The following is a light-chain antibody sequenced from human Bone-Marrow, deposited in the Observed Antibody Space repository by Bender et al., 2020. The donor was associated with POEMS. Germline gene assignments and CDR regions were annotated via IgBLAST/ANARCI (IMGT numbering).Light chain of an antibody. V-gene: IGLV2-23*02. J-gene: IGLJ7*01. Sequence: QSALTQPASVSGSPGQSITISCTGTSSDVGIYSLVSWYQQSPGTSPKPMICDVSERPSGVPDRFSGSKSGSTASLTISGLQAADEADYYCCSYEPGSTFAVFGGGTQLTVL. CDR3: CSYEPGSTFAV. CDR2: DVS. CDR1: SSDVGIYSL.